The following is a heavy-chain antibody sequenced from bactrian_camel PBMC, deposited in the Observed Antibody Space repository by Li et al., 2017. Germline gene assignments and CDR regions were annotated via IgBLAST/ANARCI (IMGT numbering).Heavy chain of an antibody. Sequence: HVQLVESGGGSVQAGGSLQLSCKINRFTFGGRIMGWRRQAPGSECELVSTIERDGTTHYADSVKGRFTISRDNAKNTFYLQMNSLKPEDTAVYYCVRPSSPSLWGQRTQVTVS. CDR2: IERDGTT. CDR3: VRPSSPSL. D-gene: IGHD2*01. V-gene: IGHV3S55*01. CDR1: RFTFGGRI. J-gene: IGHJ4*01.